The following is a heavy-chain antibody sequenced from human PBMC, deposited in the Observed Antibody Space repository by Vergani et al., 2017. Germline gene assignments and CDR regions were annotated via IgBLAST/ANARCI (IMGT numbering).Heavy chain of an antibody. CDR1: GFTFSSYG. Sequence: QVQLVESGGGVVQPGGSLRLSCAASGFTFSSYGMHWVRQAPGKGLEWVAFIRYDGSNKYYADSVKGRFTISRDNSKNTLYLQMNSLRAEDTAAYYCAQVVSYCSRLDYWGQGTLVTVSS. CDR3: AQVVSYCSRLDY. J-gene: IGHJ4*02. D-gene: IGHD1-26*01. V-gene: IGHV3-30*02. CDR2: IRYDGSNK.